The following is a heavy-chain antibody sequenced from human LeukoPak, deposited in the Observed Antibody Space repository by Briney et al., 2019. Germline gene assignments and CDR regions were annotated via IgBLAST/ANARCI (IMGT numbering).Heavy chain of an antibody. CDR3: ARVPAPYGSGTYNFDY. CDR1: GGTFSSYA. D-gene: IGHD3-10*01. CDR2: IIPMFATA. V-gene: IGHV1-69*06. Sequence: ASVKVSRKASGGTFSSYAINWVRQAPGQGLEWVGGIIPMFATANYAQKLQGRVTITADRSTSTAYMELSSLRSEDTAVYYCARVPAPYGSGTYNFDYWGQGTLVTVSS. J-gene: IGHJ4*02.